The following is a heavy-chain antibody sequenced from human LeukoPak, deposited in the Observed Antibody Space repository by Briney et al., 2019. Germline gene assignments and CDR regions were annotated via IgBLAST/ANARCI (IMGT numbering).Heavy chain of an antibody. V-gene: IGHV3-21*01. CDR1: GFTFSSYS. D-gene: IGHD6-19*01. CDR3: ASDIAVAGNELFDY. J-gene: IGHJ4*02. Sequence: GGSLRLSCAASGFTFSSYSMNWVRQAPGKGLEWVSSISSSSSYIYYADSVKGRFTISRDNAKNSLYLQMNSLRAEDTAVYYCASDIAVAGNELFDYWGQGTLVTVSS. CDR2: ISSSSSYI.